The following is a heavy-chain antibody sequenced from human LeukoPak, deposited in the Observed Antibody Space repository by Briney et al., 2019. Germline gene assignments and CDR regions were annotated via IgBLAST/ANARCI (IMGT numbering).Heavy chain of an antibody. CDR1: GFTFSTYW. CDR2: IKSDGSST. J-gene: IGHJ4*02. Sequence: PGRSLRLSCAVAGFTFSTYWMHWVRQAPGKGLVWVSGIKSDGSSTSYADSVKGRFTISRDNAKNTLYLQMNSLRAEDTAAYYCARGRELLNPFDYWGQGTLVTVSS. D-gene: IGHD1-7*01. CDR3: ARGRELLNPFDY. V-gene: IGHV3-74*01.